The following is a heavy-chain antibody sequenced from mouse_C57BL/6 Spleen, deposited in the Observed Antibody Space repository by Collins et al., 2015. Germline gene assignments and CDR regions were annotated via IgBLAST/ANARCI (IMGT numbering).Heavy chain of an antibody. CDR1: GYTFTGYN. CDR2: IDPNNGGT. Sequence: EVQLQQSGPEPVKPGASVKMSCKASGYTFTGYNMHWVKQSHARSLEWIGYIDPNNGGTSYNQQFKGKATLTVNKSSSTAYMELRSLTSEDSAVYYCARLDGYDFWFAYWGQGTLVTVSA. V-gene: IGHV1-22*01. CDR3: ARLDGYDFWFAY. D-gene: IGHD2-2*01. J-gene: IGHJ3*01.